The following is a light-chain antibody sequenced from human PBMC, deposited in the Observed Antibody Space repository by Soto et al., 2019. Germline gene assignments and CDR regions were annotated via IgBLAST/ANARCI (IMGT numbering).Light chain of an antibody. CDR1: SGHRSYA. J-gene: IGLJ2*01. Sequence: QCVLTQSPSASASLGASVKLTCTLSSGHRSYAIAWHQQQPEKGPRYLMKLSSDGSHSKGDGIPDRFSGSSSGAERYLTISSLQSEDEADYYCQTWDTGARVVFGGGTKLTVL. CDR2: LSSDGSH. V-gene: IGLV4-69*01. CDR3: QTWDTGARVV.